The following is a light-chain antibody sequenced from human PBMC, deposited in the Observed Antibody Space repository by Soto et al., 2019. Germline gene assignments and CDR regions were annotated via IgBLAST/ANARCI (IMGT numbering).Light chain of an antibody. V-gene: IGLV2-14*01. Sequence: QSVLTQPASVSGSPGQSITISCTGTSSDVGGYNYVSWYQQHPGKAPKLMIYDVSNRPSGVSNRFSGSKSGNTASLTISGLQAVDEADSYCSSFTSSSTLDFGTGTKVTVL. CDR2: DVS. CDR1: SSDVGGYNY. CDR3: SSFTSSSTLD. J-gene: IGLJ1*01.